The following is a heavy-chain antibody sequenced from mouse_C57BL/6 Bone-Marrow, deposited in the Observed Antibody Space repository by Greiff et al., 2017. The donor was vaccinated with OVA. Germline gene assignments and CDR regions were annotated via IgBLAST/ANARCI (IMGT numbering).Heavy chain of an antibody. CDR1: GFTFSDYG. V-gene: IGHV5-17*01. J-gene: IGHJ4*01. CDR3: ARNYYYAMDY. Sequence: EVQLVESGGGLVKPGGSLKLSCAASGFTFSDYGMHWVRQAPEKGLEWVAYISSGSSTIYYADTVKGRFTISRDNAKNTLFLQMTSLRSEDTAMDYCARNYYYAMDYWGQGTSVTVSS. CDR2: ISSGSSTI.